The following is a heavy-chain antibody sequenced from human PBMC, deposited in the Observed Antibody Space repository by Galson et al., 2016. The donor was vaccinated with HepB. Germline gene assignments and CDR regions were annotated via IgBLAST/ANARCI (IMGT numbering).Heavy chain of an antibody. J-gene: IGHJ3*02. CDR1: GFTLSHYE. CDR2: ISNWGDTI. Sequence: SLRLSCAASGFTLSHYEMNWVRQAPGQGLQWVSSISNWGDTISSADSVKGRFTISRDNDKNSLYLQLRILRAEDTAVYYCAREDYTSNGSGAFDIWGRGTVVTVSS. D-gene: IGHD6-25*01. CDR3: AREDYTSNGSGAFDI. V-gene: IGHV3-48*03.